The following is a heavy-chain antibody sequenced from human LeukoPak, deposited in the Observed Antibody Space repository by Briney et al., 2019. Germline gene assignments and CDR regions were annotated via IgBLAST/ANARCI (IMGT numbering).Heavy chain of an antibody. J-gene: IGHJ4*02. CDR1: GFTFSSYE. Sequence: GGSLRLSCAASGFTFSSYEMNWVRQAPGKGLEWVSYISSSGSTIYYADSVKGRFTISRDNAKNSLYLQMNSLRAEDTAVYYCARDLGDGYNFGFDYRGQGTLVTVSS. V-gene: IGHV3-48*03. D-gene: IGHD5-24*01. CDR3: ARDLGDGYNFGFDY. CDR2: ISSSGSTI.